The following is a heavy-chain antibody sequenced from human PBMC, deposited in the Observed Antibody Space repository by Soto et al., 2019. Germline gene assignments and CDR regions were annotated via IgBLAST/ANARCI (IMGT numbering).Heavy chain of an antibody. V-gene: IGHV4-4*07. CDR3: AREGDYYFDY. Sequence: PSETLSLTCTVSGGSISSYYWSWIRQPAGXGLXXXGRXYXSXXTXXXPSLKSRVTMSVDTSKNQFSLKLSSVNAADTAVYYCAREGDYYFDYWGQGTLVTV. J-gene: IGHJ4*02. CDR2: XYXSXXT. CDR1: GGSISSYY. D-gene: IGHD2-21*02.